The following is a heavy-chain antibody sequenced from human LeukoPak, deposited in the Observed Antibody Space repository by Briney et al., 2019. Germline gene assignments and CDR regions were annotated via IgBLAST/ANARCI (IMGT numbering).Heavy chain of an antibody. Sequence: PGGSLRLSCAASGFTFSNYAMSWVRQAPGKGLEWVSGINWNGGSTGYADSVKGRFTISRDNAKNSLYLQMNSLRAEDTALYYCARDTVNRITMIVVVSRDYYMDVWGKGTTVTVSS. V-gene: IGHV3-20*04. CDR1: GFTFSNYA. CDR3: ARDTVNRITMIVVVSRDYYMDV. D-gene: IGHD3-22*01. CDR2: INWNGGST. J-gene: IGHJ6*03.